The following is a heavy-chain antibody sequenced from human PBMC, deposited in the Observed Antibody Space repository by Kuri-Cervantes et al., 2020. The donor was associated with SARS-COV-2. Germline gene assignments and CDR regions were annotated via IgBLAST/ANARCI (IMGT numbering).Heavy chain of an antibody. CDR3: ARPGGFLDV. Sequence: SETLSLTCAVSGYSISSGYYWGWIRQPPGKGLEWIGSIYHSGSTYYNPSLKSRVTISVDTSQNQFSLKLSSVTAADTAVYYCARPGGFLDVWGKGTTVTDSS. J-gene: IGHJ6*04. V-gene: IGHV4-38-2*01. D-gene: IGHD4-23*01. CDR2: IYHSGST. CDR1: GYSISSGYY.